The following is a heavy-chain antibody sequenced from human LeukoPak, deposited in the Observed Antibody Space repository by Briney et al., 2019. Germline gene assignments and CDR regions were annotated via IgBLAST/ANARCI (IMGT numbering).Heavy chain of an antibody. D-gene: IGHD3-9*01. CDR3: ARGDYDILTGYPYYFDY. J-gene: IGHJ4*02. CDR2: ISSSGSTI. CDR1: EFTFSSYS. V-gene: IGHV3-48*04. Sequence: GGSLRLSCAASEFTFSSYSMNWVRQAPGKGLEWVSYISSSGSTIYYADSVKGRFTISRDNAKNSLYLQMNSLRAEDTAVYYCARGDYDILTGYPYYFDYWGQGTLVTVSS.